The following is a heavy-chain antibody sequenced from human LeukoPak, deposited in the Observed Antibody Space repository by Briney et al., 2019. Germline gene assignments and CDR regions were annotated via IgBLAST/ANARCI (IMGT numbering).Heavy chain of an antibody. J-gene: IGHJ4*02. V-gene: IGHV4-59*01. CDR1: GGSISSYY. D-gene: IGHD3-22*01. Sequence: SETLSLTCTVSGGSISSYYWSWIRQSPGKGLEWIGYIYYSGSTNYNPSLKSRVTISVDTSKNQFSLKLSSVTAADTAVCYCARTTVIATFDYWGQGTLVTVSS. CDR3: ARTTVIATFDY. CDR2: IYYSGST.